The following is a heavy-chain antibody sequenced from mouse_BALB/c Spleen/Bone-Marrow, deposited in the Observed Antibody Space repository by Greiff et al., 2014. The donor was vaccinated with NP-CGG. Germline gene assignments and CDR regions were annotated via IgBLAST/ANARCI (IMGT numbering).Heavy chain of an antibody. CDR2: ITSGGSYT. Sequence: EVKLVESGGDLVKPGGSLKLSCAASGFTFSSYDMSWVRQTPDKRLEWVATITSGGSYTYYPDSVKGRFTISRDNAKNTLYLQMSSLKSEDTAMYYCTRQAHEGAWFPYWGQGTLVTVSA. CDR3: TRQAHEGAWFPY. J-gene: IGHJ3*01. CDR1: GFTFSSYD. V-gene: IGHV5-6*02.